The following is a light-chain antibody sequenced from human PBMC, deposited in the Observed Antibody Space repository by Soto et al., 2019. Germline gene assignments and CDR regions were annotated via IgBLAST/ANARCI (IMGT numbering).Light chain of an antibody. CDR1: QSVGSN. Sequence: IVMTHSPATLSVSPGERVTLSCRARQSVGSNLAWYQQTPGQAPRVVIYDASTRATVIPARFSGSGSGTEFTLTISSLQSEDFAVYYCQKYDTWPLTFGGGTKVDIK. V-gene: IGKV3-15*01. CDR2: DAS. J-gene: IGKJ4*01. CDR3: QKYDTWPLT.